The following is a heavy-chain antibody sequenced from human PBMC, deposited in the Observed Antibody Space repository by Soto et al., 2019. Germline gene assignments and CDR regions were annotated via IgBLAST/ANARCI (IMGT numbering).Heavy chain of an antibody. J-gene: IGHJ6*02. CDR3: ARDATMVVEVSFGLEV. D-gene: IGHD3-22*01. CDR1: GFTLSDYT. Sequence: GGSLRLSCVASGFTLSDYTMHWVRQAPGKGLEWVAVVSHDGRTTYFADSVKGRFSISRDDFKNTLFLQMNSLTTGDTAVYYCARDATMVVEVSFGLEVWGRGTTVTVSS. CDR2: VSHDGRTT. V-gene: IGHV3-30*04.